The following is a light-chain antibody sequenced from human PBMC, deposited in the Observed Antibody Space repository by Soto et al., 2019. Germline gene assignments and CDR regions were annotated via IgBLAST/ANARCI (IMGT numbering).Light chain of an antibody. V-gene: IGKV1-5*03. CDR3: QQYNGT. J-gene: IGKJ1*01. CDR2: RAS. CDR1: QSITDW. Sequence: DIQMTQSPSTLSASVGDRVTITCRASQSITDWLAWYQQKPGKAPKLLIYRASSLESGVPSRFSGSGYGAQFSLTISSMQPDDFATYYCQQYNGTFGQGTKVGI.